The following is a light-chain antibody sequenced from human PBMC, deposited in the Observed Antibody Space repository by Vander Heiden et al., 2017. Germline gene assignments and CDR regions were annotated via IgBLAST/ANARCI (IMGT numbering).Light chain of an antibody. V-gene: IGKV3-20*01. CDR3: QQYGSSPQM. CDR2: GTA. J-gene: IGKJ1*01. Sequence: ELVLPPSPGTLSLSPGERATLSCRASQSVSTGYLAWYQQKPGQTPRLLIYGTASRATGIPDRFSGSGSGTDFTLTISRLEPEDFAVYYCQQYGSSPQMFGQGTKVEIK. CDR1: QSVSTGY.